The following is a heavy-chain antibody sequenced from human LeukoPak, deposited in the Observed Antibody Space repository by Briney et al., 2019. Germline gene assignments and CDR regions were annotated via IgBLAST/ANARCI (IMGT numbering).Heavy chain of an antibody. CDR3: AKASPPYSSSWYYFDY. CDR2: ISGSGGST. V-gene: IGHV3-23*01. D-gene: IGHD6-13*01. CDR1: GFTFSSYA. Sequence: GGSLRLSCAASGFTFSSYAMSWVRQAPGKGLEWVSAISGSGGSTYYADSVRGRFTISRDNSKNTLYLQMNSLRAEDTAVYYCAKASPPYSSSWYYFDYWGQGTLVTVSS. J-gene: IGHJ4*02.